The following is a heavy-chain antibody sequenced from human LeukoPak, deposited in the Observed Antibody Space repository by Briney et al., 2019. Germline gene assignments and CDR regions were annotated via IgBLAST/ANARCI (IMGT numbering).Heavy chain of an antibody. J-gene: IGHJ5*02. CDR2: IYYSGST. CDR1: GGSISNSNYY. V-gene: IGHV4-39*01. CDR3: ASLLNGGVAHWFDP. D-gene: IGHD7-27*01. Sequence: PSETLSLTCTVSGGSISNSNYYWGWIRQPPGKGLEWIVNIYYSGSTYYNPSLKSRVTISVDTSKNQFSLKLSSVTAADTAVYYCASLLNGGVAHWFDPWGQGTLVTVSS.